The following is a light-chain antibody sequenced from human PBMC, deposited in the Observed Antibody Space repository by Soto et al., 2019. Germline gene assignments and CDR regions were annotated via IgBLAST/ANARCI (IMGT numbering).Light chain of an antibody. CDR2: GAS. J-gene: IGKJ2*01. CDR3: QQPNNWPYT. Sequence: EIVMTQSPATLSVSPGERVTLSCRASQSVSDNLAWYQQKPGQAPRLLIYGASTRATTTPARFSGSGSGTESTLTTTSLQSEDLAFYFCQQPNNWPYTFRQGTKLDIK. CDR1: QSVSDN. V-gene: IGKV3-15*01.